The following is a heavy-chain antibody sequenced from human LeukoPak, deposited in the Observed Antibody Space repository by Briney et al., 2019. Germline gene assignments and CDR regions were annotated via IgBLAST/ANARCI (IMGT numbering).Heavy chain of an antibody. CDR1: GFTFSTYG. Sequence: GGSLRLSCAASGFTFSTYGMHWVRQAPGKGLEWVLFIRYVGINKYYADSVKGRFTISRDNSKNTLYLQMNSLRPEDTALYYCARPPDNYYYYYMDVWGKGTTVTISS. CDR3: ARPPDNYYYYYMDV. V-gene: IGHV3-30*02. J-gene: IGHJ6*03. CDR2: IRYVGINK. D-gene: IGHD1-14*01.